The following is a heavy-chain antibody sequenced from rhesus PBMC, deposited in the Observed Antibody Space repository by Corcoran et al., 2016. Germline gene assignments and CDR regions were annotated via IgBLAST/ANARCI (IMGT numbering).Heavy chain of an antibody. D-gene: IGHD2-15*01. V-gene: IGHV4-122*02. J-gene: IGHJ4*01. Sequence: QLQLQESGPGLVKPSETLSLTCAVSGYSINSGYGWSWIRQPPGKGLEWIGYISYSWSNSYNPTLKSRVTISRETSKNQVYLKLSSVTAADTAGYYCARASSSRPIDYWGQGVLVTVSS. CDR3: ARASSSRPIDY. CDR2: ISYSWSN. CDR1: GYSINSGYG.